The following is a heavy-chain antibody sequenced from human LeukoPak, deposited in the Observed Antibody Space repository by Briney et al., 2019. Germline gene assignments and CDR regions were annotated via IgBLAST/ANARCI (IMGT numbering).Heavy chain of an antibody. Sequence: ASVKVSCKASCFTFSSYGISWVRQAPGQRREWMGWISAYDGNTNYAQKLQGRVTMTTDTSTSTAYMELRSLRSDDTAVYYCARVSGQLLSYSVYWGQGTLVTVSS. CDR2: ISAYDGNT. J-gene: IGHJ4*02. CDR3: ARVSGQLLSYSVY. D-gene: IGHD2-2*01. CDR1: CFTFSSYG. V-gene: IGHV1-18*01.